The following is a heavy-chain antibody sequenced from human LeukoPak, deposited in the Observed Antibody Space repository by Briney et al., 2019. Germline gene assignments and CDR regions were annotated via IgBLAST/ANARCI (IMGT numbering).Heavy chain of an antibody. Sequence: SETLSLTCAVSGGSISSSNWWIWVRQPPGKGLEWIGEIYHSGSTNYNLSLKSRVTISVDKSKNQFSLKLNSVTAADTAVYYCARDYCTSTTCPNWFDPWGQGTLVTVSS. D-gene: IGHD2-2*01. CDR3: ARDYCTSTTCPNWFDP. V-gene: IGHV4-4*02. CDR2: IYHSGST. J-gene: IGHJ5*02. CDR1: GGSISSSNW.